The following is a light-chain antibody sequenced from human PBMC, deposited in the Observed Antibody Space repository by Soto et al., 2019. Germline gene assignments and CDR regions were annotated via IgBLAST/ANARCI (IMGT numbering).Light chain of an antibody. Sequence: QSAVTQPASVSGSPGQSITISCTGTSSDVGGYNYVSWYQQHPGKAPKLMIYEVSNRPSGVSNRFSGSKSGNTASLTISGLQAEDEADYYCSSYTSSSTKVFGTGTKLTVL. CDR1: SSDVGGYNY. J-gene: IGLJ1*01. CDR2: EVS. V-gene: IGLV2-14*01. CDR3: SSYTSSSTKV.